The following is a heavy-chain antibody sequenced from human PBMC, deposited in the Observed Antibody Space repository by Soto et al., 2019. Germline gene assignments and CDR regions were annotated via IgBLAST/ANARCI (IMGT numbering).Heavy chain of an antibody. CDR3: VKGEYYYDSSGYYPFDY. D-gene: IGHD3-22*01. Sequence: SVKVSCKASGGTFSSYTISWVRQAPGQGLEWMGRIIPILGIANYAQKFQGRFTISRDNSKNTVYLQMSSLRVEDTAVYYCVKGEYYYDSSGYYPFDYWGQGTLVTVSS. CDR2: IIPILGIA. V-gene: IGHV1-69*02. J-gene: IGHJ4*02. CDR1: GGTFSSYT.